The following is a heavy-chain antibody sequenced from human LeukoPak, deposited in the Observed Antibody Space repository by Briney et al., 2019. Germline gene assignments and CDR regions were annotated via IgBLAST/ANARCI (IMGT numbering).Heavy chain of an antibody. CDR2: IKQDGSEK. CDR3: ARAPGEGWFDP. V-gene: IGHV3-7*01. J-gene: IGHJ5*02. CDR1: GFTFSSYW. Sequence: PGGSLRLSCAASGFTFSSYWMSWVRQAPGKGLEWVASIKQDGSEKYYVDSVKGRFTISRDNAKNSLYLQMNSLRAEATALYYCARAPGEGWFDPWGQGTLVTVSS. D-gene: IGHD4-17*01.